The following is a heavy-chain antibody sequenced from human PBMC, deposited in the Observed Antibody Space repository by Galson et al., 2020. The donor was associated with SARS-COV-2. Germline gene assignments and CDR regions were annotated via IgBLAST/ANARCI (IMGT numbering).Heavy chain of an antibody. D-gene: IGHD3-22*01. J-gene: IGHJ3*02. Sequence: TCTVSGGSISTSFYYCRWIRNPLGKVQEWIGSSYYSRSTHYKPTLKSRVTISVDTFQNQFSLKLSSVTAADTAVYYCARYVPSYYDSSGYYYVCAFDIWDHRTMVTVSS. CDR1: GGSISTSFYY. CDR3: ARYVPSYYDSSGYYYVCAFDI. CDR2: SYYSRST. V-gene: IGHV4-39*01.